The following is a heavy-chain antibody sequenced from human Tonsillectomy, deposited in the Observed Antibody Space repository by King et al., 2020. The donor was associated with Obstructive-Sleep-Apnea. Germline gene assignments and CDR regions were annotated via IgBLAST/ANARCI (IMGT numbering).Heavy chain of an antibody. CDR2: INSDGSGK. D-gene: IGHD3-10*01. Sequence: VQLVESGGGLVQPGGSLRLSCAASGFTFSSYWMHWVRQAPGKGLVWVYRINSDGSGKSYADSVKGRLTISRDNAKNTLYLQMNSLRAEDTAVYYCARSRGLGAYYFDYWGQGTLVTVSS. CDR1: GFTFSSYW. CDR3: ARSRGLGAYYFDY. J-gene: IGHJ4*02. V-gene: IGHV3-74*01.